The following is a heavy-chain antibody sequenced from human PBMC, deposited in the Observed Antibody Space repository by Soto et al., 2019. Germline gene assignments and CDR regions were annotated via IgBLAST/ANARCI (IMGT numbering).Heavy chain of an antibody. D-gene: IGHD3-9*01. CDR3: ARDLLEVLTGYYSGEFDY. Sequence: ASVKVSCKASGYTFTIYGISWVRQAPGQGLEWMGWISAYNGNTNYAQKLQGRVTMTTDTSTSTAYMELRSLRSDDTAVYYCARDLLEVLTGYYSGEFDYWGQGTLVTVLL. CDR2: ISAYNGNT. CDR1: GYTFTIYG. J-gene: IGHJ4*02. V-gene: IGHV1-18*01.